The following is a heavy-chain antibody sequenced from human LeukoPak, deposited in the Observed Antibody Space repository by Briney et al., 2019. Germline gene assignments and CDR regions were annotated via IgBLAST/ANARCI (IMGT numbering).Heavy chain of an antibody. CDR1: GGSFSGYY. CDR2: INHSGST. J-gene: IGHJ4*02. CDR3: ARKVYSHFDY. V-gene: IGHV4-34*01. D-gene: IGHD4-11*01. Sequence: PSETLSLTCAVYGGSFSGYYWSWIRQPPGKGLEWIGEINHSGSTNYNPSLKSRVTISVDTSKNQFSPKLSSVTAADTAVYYCARKVYSHFDYWGQGTLVTVSS.